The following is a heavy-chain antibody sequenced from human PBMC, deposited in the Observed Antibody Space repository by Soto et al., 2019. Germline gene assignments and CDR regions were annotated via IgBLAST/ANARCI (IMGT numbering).Heavy chain of an antibody. J-gene: IGHJ5*02. CDR3: AREGAPLHSSGWYGTNWFDP. D-gene: IGHD6-19*01. CDR1: GYSFTSYW. CDR2: IYPGDSDT. V-gene: IGHV5-51*01. Sequence: PGESLKISCKGSGYSFTSYWIGWVRQMPGKGLEWMGIIYPGDSDTRYSPSFQGQVTISADKSISTAYLQWSSLKASDTAMYYCAREGAPLHSSGWYGTNWFDPWGQGTLVTVSS.